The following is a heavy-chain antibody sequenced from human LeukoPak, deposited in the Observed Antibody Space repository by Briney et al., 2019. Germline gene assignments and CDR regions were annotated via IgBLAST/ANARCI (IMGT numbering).Heavy chain of an antibody. D-gene: IGHD6-13*01. CDR2: ISGSGSTI. CDR1: GFTFSSYA. Sequence: GGSLRLSCAASGFTFSSYAMSWVRQAPGKGLEWVSAISGSGSTIYHADSVKGRFTISRDNAKNSLYLQMNSLRAEDTAVYYCARTIAAARYDAFDIWGQGTMVTVSS. V-gene: IGHV3-48*03. J-gene: IGHJ3*02. CDR3: ARTIAAARYDAFDI.